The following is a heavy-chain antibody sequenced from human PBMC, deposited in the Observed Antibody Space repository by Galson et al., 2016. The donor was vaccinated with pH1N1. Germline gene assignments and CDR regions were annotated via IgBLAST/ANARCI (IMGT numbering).Heavy chain of an antibody. Sequence: SLRLSCAASGFTFSSFWMTWVRQAPGKGLEWVSSISSSSSYIYYADSVKGRFTISRDNAKNSLYLQMNSLRAEDTAVYYCARDLYDILTGFYNNNGYFDYWGQGTLVTVSS. V-gene: IGHV3-21*01. J-gene: IGHJ4*02. CDR3: ARDLYDILTGFYNNNGYFDY. CDR1: GFTFSSFW. D-gene: IGHD3-9*01. CDR2: ISSSSSYI.